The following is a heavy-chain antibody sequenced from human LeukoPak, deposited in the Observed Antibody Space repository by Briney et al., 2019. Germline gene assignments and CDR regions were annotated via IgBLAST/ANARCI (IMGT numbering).Heavy chain of an antibody. CDR3: ARHGYSSSWYTNWSYYYYMDV. D-gene: IGHD6-13*01. J-gene: IGHJ6*03. Sequence: PGESLKISCKGSGYSFTSYWIGGVRQMPGKGLEWMGIIYPGDSDTRYSPSFQGQVTISADKSISTAYLQWSSLKASDTAMYYCARHGYSSSWYTNWSYYYYMDVWGKGTTVTVSS. CDR1: GYSFTSYW. CDR2: IYPGDSDT. V-gene: IGHV5-51*01.